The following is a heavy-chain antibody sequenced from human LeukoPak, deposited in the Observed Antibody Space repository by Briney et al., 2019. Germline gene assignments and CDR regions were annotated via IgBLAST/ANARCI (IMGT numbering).Heavy chain of an antibody. Sequence: GGSLRLPCAASGFTFSSYNMHWVRQAPGKGLEWVAVISNDGSYKYYADSVKGRFTISRDNSKNTLYLQMNSLRAEDTAVYYCARDDSGARAHYWGQGTLVTVSS. CDR3: ARDDSGARAHY. D-gene: IGHD1-26*01. CDR2: ISNDGSYK. V-gene: IGHV3-30-3*01. J-gene: IGHJ4*02. CDR1: GFTFSSYN.